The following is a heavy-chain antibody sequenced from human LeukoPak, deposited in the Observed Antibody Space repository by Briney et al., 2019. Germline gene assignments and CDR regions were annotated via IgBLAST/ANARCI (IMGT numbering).Heavy chain of an antibody. V-gene: IGHV3-48*01. CDR1: GFTFSSYR. J-gene: IGHJ4*02. Sequence: GGSLRLSCAASGFTFSSYRMNWVRRAPGKGLEWVSYISGSSTTIYYADSVKGRFTISRDDAENSLYLQMNSLRADDTAVYYCARLLWSGYYNYIDYWGQGTLVTVSS. D-gene: IGHD3-3*01. CDR3: ARLLWSGYYNYIDY. CDR2: ISGSSTTI.